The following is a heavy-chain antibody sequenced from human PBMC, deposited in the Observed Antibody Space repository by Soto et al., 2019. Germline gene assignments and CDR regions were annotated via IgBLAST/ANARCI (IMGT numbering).Heavy chain of an antibody. CDR1: GYMFPSYG. CDR3: TRSTTVGTPTSDH. CDR2: ISTYNGNT. J-gene: IGHJ4*02. D-gene: IGHD1-26*01. V-gene: IGHV1-18*04. Sequence: ASVKVSCKTSGYMFPSYGISWVRQAPGQGLEWMGWISTYNGNTKYAQGLQGRVTMTTDTSTTTAYMELRSLGSDDTAVYYCTRSTTVGTPTSDHWGQGTLVTVSS.